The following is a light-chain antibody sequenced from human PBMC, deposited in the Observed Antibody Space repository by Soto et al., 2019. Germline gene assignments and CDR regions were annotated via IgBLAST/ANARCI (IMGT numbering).Light chain of an antibody. J-gene: IGKJ1*01. CDR3: QQYNSYSWT. Sequence: DIQMTQSPSTLSASVGDRVTITCRASQSISSWFSWYHQKPGKAPKLLIYDASSLESGVPSRFSGSGSGTEFTLTISSLQPDDFATYYCQQYNSYSWTFGQGTKVDIK. CDR2: DAS. V-gene: IGKV1-5*01. CDR1: QSISSW.